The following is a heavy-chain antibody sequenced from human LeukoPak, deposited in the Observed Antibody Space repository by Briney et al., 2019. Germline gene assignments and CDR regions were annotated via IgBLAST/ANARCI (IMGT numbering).Heavy chain of an antibody. CDR3: ARDRGHYHYYYGMDV. Sequence: ASVKVSCKASGGTFSSYAISWVRQAPGQGLEWMGRIIPILGIANYAQKFQGRVTITADKSTSTAYMELSSLRSEDTAVYYCARDRGHYHYYYGMDVWGQGTTVTVSS. D-gene: IGHD3-10*01. CDR2: IIPILGIA. CDR1: GGTFSSYA. V-gene: IGHV1-69*04. J-gene: IGHJ6*02.